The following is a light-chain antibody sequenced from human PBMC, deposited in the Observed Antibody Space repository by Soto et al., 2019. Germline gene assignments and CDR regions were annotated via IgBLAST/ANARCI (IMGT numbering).Light chain of an antibody. Sequence: AIQMTQPPSSLSASVGDRVTITCRASQDIRNDLGWYQEKPRQAPKLLIYAASKLQSGVPSRFSGSGSGTDFTLTISSLQPEDFATYYCLQDHNYPWTFGQGTKVEI. V-gene: IGKV1-6*01. J-gene: IGKJ1*01. CDR3: LQDHNYPWT. CDR2: AAS. CDR1: QDIRND.